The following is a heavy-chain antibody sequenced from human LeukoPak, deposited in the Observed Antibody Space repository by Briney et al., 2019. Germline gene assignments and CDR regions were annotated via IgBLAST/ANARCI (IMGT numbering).Heavy chain of an antibody. J-gene: IGHJ5*02. CDR1: GGSFSGYY. D-gene: IGHD6-13*01. CDR2: INHSGST. V-gene: IGHV4-34*01. Sequence: SETLSLTCAVYGGSFSGYYWSWIRQPPGKGLEWIGEINHSGSTNYNPSLKSRVTISVDTSKNQFSLKLSSVTAADTAVYYCARFLAAAALNWFDPWGQGTLVTVSS. CDR3: ARFLAAAALNWFDP.